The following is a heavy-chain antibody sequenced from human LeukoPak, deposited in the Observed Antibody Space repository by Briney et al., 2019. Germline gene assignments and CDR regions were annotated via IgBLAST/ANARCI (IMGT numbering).Heavy chain of an antibody. Sequence: KSSETLSLTCTVSGASITTYYWTWIRQAPGKGLEFLVYIYNDITNYNPPLKSRATIAIDAFKNQVSLRLSSVTAAETAVYYCARVPRLLDSWGQGNLVTVSS. CDR1: GASITTYY. D-gene: IGHD1-1*01. V-gene: IGHV4-4*09. CDR2: IYNDIT. CDR3: ARVPRLLDS. J-gene: IGHJ4*02.